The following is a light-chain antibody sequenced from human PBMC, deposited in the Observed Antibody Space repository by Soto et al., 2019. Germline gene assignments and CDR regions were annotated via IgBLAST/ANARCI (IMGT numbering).Light chain of an antibody. CDR3: QQANSPYS. Sequence: DIQMTQSPSSFSASVGDRVTITCRARHDVSSWLAWYQQKPGKAPRLLIYGASTLQSGVPSRFSGSGSGTDFTLTSSSLQPEDFATYYCQQANSPYSFGQGTKLEIK. CDR2: GAS. V-gene: IGKV1-12*01. CDR1: HDVSSW. J-gene: IGKJ2*03.